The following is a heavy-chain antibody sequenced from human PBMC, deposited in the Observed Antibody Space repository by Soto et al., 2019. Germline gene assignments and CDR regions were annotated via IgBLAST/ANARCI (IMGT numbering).Heavy chain of an antibody. Sequence: ASVKVSCKVSGYTLTELSMHWVLQAPGKGLEWMGGFDPEDGETIYAQKFQGRVTMTEDTSTDTAYMELSSLRSEDTAVYYCATDSMVAATGAFDIWGQGTMVTVSS. CDR2: FDPEDGET. CDR3: ATDSMVAATGAFDI. D-gene: IGHD2-15*01. J-gene: IGHJ3*02. V-gene: IGHV1-24*01. CDR1: GYTLTELS.